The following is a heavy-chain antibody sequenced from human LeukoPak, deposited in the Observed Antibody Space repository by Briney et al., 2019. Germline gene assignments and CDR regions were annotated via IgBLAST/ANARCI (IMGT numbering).Heavy chain of an antibody. CDR3: ARDWSYYDSSGYQYYFDY. CDR1: GGTFSSYA. J-gene: IGHJ4*02. D-gene: IGHD3-22*01. Sequence: SVKVSRKASGGTFSSYAISWVRQAPGQGLEWMGRIIPILGIANYAQKFQGRVTITADKSTSTAYMKLSSLRSEDTAVYYCARDWSYYDSSGYQYYFDYWGQGTLVTVSS. CDR2: IIPILGIA. V-gene: IGHV1-69*04.